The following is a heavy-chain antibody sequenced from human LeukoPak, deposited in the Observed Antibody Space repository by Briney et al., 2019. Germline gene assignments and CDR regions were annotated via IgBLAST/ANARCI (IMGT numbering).Heavy chain of an antibody. CDR1: GFTFTTYW. D-gene: IGHD6-13*01. Sequence: RSGGSLRLSCAASGFTFTTYWMHWVRQAPGKGLEWVAFISSTSTFTYYADSVKGRFTISRDNAKNSLFLQMNSLRVEDTAIYYCARGYNHQIAAANDYWGQGALVTVSS. CDR2: ISSTSTFT. J-gene: IGHJ4*02. CDR3: ARGYNHQIAAANDY. V-gene: IGHV3-48*01.